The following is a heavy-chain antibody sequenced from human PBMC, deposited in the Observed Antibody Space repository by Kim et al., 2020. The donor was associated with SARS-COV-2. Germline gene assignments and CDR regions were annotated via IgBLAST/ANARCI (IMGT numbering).Heavy chain of an antibody. D-gene: IGHD6-19*01. CDR2: INHSGST. Sequence: SETLSLTCAVYGGSFSGYYWSWIRQPPGKGLEWIGEINHSGSTNYNPSLKSRVTISVDTSKNQFSLKLSSVTAADTAVYYCASTGYSSGWYRWFDPWGQGTLVTVSS. J-gene: IGHJ5*02. CDR1: GGSFSGYY. V-gene: IGHV4-34*01. CDR3: ASTGYSSGWYRWFDP.